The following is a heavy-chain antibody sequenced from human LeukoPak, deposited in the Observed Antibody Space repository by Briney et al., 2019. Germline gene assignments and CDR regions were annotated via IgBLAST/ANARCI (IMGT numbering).Heavy chain of an antibody. CDR2: MYYSGGT. CDR3: TRRCKDAYTLYCFDY. CDR1: GGSINSYY. J-gene: IGHJ4*02. V-gene: IGHV4-59*01. D-gene: IGHD5-24*01. Sequence: SETLSLTCTVSGGSINSYYWSWIRQPPGKGLEWIGHMYYSGGTNYNPSLKSRVTISVDTSKNQFSLKLSSVTAADTAVYYCTRRCKDAYTLYCFDYWGQGTLSPSPQ.